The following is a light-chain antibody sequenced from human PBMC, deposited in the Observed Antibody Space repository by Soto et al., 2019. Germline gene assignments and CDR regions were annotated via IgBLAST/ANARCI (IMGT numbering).Light chain of an antibody. V-gene: IGLV1-40*01. Sequence: QSVLTQPPSVSGAPGQRVTISCTGSSSNIGADYDVHWYQQVPGKAPKLLISGNNHRPSGVPDRFSASKSGTSASLAITGRQGEDEADYYCQSSDNRLIGYVIFGGGTKLTVL. J-gene: IGLJ2*01. CDR2: GNN. CDR3: QSSDNRLIGYVI. CDR1: SSNIGADYD.